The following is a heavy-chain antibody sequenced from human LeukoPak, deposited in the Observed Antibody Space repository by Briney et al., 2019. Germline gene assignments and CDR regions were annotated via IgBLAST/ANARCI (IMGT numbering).Heavy chain of an antibody. Sequence: GGSLRLSCAASGFTFSDYSMNWVRQAPGKGLEWVSYISSGSTTIYYADSVKGRFTISRDNSKNTLYLLMNSLRAEDTAVYYCAKSDYYSSTFDYWGQGTLVTVSS. V-gene: IGHV3-48*01. CDR1: GFTFSDYS. J-gene: IGHJ4*02. CDR3: AKSDYYSSTFDY. D-gene: IGHD3-22*01. CDR2: ISSGSTTI.